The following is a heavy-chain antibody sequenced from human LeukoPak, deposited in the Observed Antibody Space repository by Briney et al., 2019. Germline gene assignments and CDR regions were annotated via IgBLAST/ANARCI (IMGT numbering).Heavy chain of an antibody. V-gene: IGHV6-1*01. J-gene: IGHJ4*02. CDR1: GDSVSSNNAA. Sequence: SRTLSLTCAISGDSVSSNNAAWNWIRQSPSRGLEWLGRTYHRSTWYDDYVVSVRSRLTITPDISKNQVSLQLNSVTPEDTAVYYCTREVAGTGGFDYWGQGITVTVSS. CDR2: TYHRSTWYD. D-gene: IGHD6-13*01. CDR3: TREVAGTGGFDY.